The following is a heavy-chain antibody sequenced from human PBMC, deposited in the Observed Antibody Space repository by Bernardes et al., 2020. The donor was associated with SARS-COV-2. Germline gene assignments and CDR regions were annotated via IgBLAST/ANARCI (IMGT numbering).Heavy chain of an antibody. D-gene: IGHD3-22*01. CDR3: ARGGNYYDRSPPFDN. Sequence: GGSLRLSCAASEFTFSRYEMNWVRQAPGKGLEWVSYISSSDNTKYYADSVKGRFTVSRDNAKNSLYLQINSLRAEDTAVYYCARGGNYYDRSPPFDNWGQGSLVTVSS. CDR2: ISSSDNTK. CDR1: EFTFSRYE. J-gene: IGHJ4*02. V-gene: IGHV3-48*03.